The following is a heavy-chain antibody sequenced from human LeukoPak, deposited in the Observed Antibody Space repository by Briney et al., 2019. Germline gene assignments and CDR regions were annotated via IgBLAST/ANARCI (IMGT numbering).Heavy chain of an antibody. V-gene: IGHV3-23*01. CDR3: AISGGYWAWAH. Sequence: GGSLRLSCSASGFTFTSSGMSWVRQAPGKGLEWVSGISGSASTYYADSVKGRFTISRDNSKNTLYLQMSSLRAEDTAVYYCAISGGYWAWAHWGQGTLVTVSS. CDR2: ISGSAST. D-gene: IGHD1-26*01. J-gene: IGHJ4*02. CDR1: GFTFTSSG.